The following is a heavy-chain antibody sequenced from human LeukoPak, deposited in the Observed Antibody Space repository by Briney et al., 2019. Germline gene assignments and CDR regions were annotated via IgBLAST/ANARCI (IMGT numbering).Heavy chain of an antibody. CDR2: INHSGYT. D-gene: IGHD4-17*01. CDR1: GVSFDDYY. CDR3: TRMTTGHDY. J-gene: IGHJ4*02. Sequence: SETLSLTCGVSGVSFDDYYWSWARQTPGKGLEWLGEINHSGYTNDSPSLKSRVTLSIDTSRKQFSLNLRSVTVADAGIYYCTRMTTGHDYWGKGTLVTVSS. V-gene: IGHV4-34*01.